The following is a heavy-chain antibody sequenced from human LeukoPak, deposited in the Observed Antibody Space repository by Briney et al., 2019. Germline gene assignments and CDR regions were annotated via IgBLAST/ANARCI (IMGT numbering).Heavy chain of an antibody. Sequence: SETLSLTCTVSGGXICSTTSNWGWRRQPPGMGLQWGSHIAYSCTTYYNPALKSLVAISADTSNNPFSLKLSFVTAADTAVYYCARVAYGGYESTYWGEGTLVSVSS. CDR3: ARVAYGGYESTY. J-gene: IGHJ4*01. CDR2: IAYSCTT. CDR1: GGXICSTTSN. V-gene: IGHV4-39*01. D-gene: IGHD5-12*01.